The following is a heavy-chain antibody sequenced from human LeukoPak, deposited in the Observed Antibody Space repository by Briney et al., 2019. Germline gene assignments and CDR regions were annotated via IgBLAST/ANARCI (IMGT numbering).Heavy chain of an antibody. CDR3: AKDWMQLHGYYGMDV. Sequence: PGGSLRLSCAASGFTFSSYAMHWVRQAPGKGLEWVAVISYDGSNKYYADSVKGRFTISRDNSKNTLYLQMNSLRAEDTAVYYCAKDWMQLHGYYGMDVWGQGTTVTVSS. CDR1: GFTFSSYA. V-gene: IGHV3-30*04. D-gene: IGHD5-18*01. CDR2: ISYDGSNK. J-gene: IGHJ6*02.